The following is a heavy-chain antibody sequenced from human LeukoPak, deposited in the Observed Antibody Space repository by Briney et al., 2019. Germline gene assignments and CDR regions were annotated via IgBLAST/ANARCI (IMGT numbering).Heavy chain of an antibody. J-gene: IGHJ3*02. V-gene: IGHV3-9*01. D-gene: IGHD3-22*01. CDR2: ISWNSGTI. CDR3: AKGNYYDWRRAFDM. Sequence: PGRSLRLSCVDSGFTFDDYAMHWVRQAPGKGLEWVSGISWNSGTIDYADSVKGRFTISRDNAKNSLYLHMNSLTAEDTALYYCAKGNYYDWRRAFDMWGQGTMVTVSS. CDR1: GFTFDDYA.